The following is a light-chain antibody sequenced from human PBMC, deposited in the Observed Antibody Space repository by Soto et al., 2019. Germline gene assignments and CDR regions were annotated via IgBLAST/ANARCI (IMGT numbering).Light chain of an antibody. CDR3: QSADSSGTRV. J-gene: IGLJ3*02. CDR2: KDS. CDR1: ALPKQY. Sequence: SYELTQPPSVSVSPGQTARITCSGDALPKQYAYWYQQKPGQAPVLVIYKDSERPSGIPERFSGSSSGTTVTLTISGVQAEDEADYCCQSADSSGTRVFGGGTKLTVL. V-gene: IGLV3-25*03.